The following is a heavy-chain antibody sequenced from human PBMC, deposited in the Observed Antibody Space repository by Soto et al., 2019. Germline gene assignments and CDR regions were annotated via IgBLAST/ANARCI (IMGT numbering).Heavy chain of an antibody. CDR1: GFTFRGSE. CDR3: ARASYFSEKTAYYAKSFKWFDP. Sequence: QVQLVESGGGVVQSGRSLRLSCAASGFTFRGSEMHWVRQAPGKGLEWVAFVSYDGDYQYYADSVKGRFTVSRDNSGNTLHLQMDSLRPEDTAFYYCARASYFSEKTAYYAKSFKWFDPWGQGTLVTVSS. CDR2: VSYDGDYQ. J-gene: IGHJ5*02. V-gene: IGHV3-30-3*01. D-gene: IGHD3-9*01.